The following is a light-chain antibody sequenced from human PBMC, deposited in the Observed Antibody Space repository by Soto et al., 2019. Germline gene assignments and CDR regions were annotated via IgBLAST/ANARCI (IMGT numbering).Light chain of an antibody. V-gene: IGKV1-39*01. CDR3: QQTYSTPPA. Sequence: DIKMTQSPSSLSASVGSRVTITCRASQSISSYLNWYQHKPGKAPKLLIFAASTLQSGVPSRFSGSGSGTDFTLTISSLQPEDFATYYCQQTYSTPPAFAQVTRLEI. CDR1: QSISSY. J-gene: IGKJ5*01. CDR2: AAS.